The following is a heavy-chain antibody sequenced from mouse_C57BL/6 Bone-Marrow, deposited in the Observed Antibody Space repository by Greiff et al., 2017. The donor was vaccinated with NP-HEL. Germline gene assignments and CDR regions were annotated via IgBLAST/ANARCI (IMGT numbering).Heavy chain of an antibody. CDR3: ASEAPYSNSFAY. Sequence: DVKLVESGGGLVQPGGSLSLSCAASGFTFTDYYMSWVRQPPGKALEWLGFIRNKANGYTTEYSASVKGRFTISRDNSKSILYLQMNALRAEDSATYYCASEAPYSNSFAYWGQGTLVTVSA. CDR1: GFTFTDYY. J-gene: IGHJ3*01. V-gene: IGHV7-3*01. D-gene: IGHD2-5*01. CDR2: IRNKANGYTT.